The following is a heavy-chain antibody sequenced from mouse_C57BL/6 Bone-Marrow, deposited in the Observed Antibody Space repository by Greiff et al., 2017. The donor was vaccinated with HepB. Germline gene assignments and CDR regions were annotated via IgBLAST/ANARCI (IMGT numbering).Heavy chain of an antibody. V-gene: IGHV1-72*01. CDR1: GYTFTSYW. J-gene: IGHJ3*01. Sequence: QVQLKQPGAELVKPGASVKLSCKASGYTFTSYWMHWVKQRPGRGLEWIGRIDPNSGGTKYNEKFKSKATLTVDKPSSTAYMQLSSLTSEDSAVYDCAREGGLRAWFAYWGQGTLVTVSA. CDR2: IDPNSGGT. CDR3: AREGGLRAWFAY. D-gene: IGHD2-4*01.